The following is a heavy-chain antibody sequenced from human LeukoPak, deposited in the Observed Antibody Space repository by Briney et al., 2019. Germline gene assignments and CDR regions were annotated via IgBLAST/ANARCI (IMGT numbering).Heavy chain of an antibody. Sequence: GGSLRLSCAPSGFTFSSYSMKWVSQAPGKGLEGGSAITSSSSYKYYADSVKGRFTISRDNAKNSLYLQMNSLRAEDTAVYYCARGSYGDYGRDWFDPWGQGTLVTVSS. CDR1: GFTFSSYS. D-gene: IGHD4-17*01. J-gene: IGHJ5*02. V-gene: IGHV3-21*01. CDR3: ARGSYGDYGRDWFDP. CDR2: ITSSSSYK.